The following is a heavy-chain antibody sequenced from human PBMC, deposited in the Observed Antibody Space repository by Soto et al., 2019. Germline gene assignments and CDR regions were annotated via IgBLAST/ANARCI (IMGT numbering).Heavy chain of an antibody. Sequence: EVQLVESGGGLVQPGGSLRLSCAASGFTFSSYGMHWVRQAPGKGLVWVSRINLDGSSTTYADSVKGRFTISRDNAKNTLYLQMNSLRAEDTAVYFYASGGLSGSSQCYFDSWGQGTLVTVSS. CDR3: ASGGLSGSSQCYFDS. CDR2: INLDGSST. J-gene: IGHJ4*02. D-gene: IGHD3-10*01. CDR1: GFTFSSYG. V-gene: IGHV3-74*02.